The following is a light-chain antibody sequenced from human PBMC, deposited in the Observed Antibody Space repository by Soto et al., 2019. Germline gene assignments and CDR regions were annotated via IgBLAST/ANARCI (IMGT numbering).Light chain of an antibody. V-gene: IGKV3-11*01. CDR3: QQRHMWLIT. CDR1: QSFRGL. CDR2: DAY. J-gene: IGKJ5*01. Sequence: EVVLTHSPVTLTLSPGERATLSCRASQSFRGLLAWYQQKPGQAPRLLIYDAYNRATGIPPRFSGSGSGTDFTLTISSLEPEDSAVYYCQQRHMWLITFGQGTRLAI.